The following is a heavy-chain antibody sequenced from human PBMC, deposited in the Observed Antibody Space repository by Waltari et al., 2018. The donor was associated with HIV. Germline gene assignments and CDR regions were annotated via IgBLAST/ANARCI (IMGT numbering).Heavy chain of an antibody. CDR1: GFTFSSYW. J-gene: IGHJ4*02. CDR3: ARGGFYGSGSKVN. V-gene: IGHV3-7*04. Sequence: EVQLVESGGGLVQPGGSLRLSCAASGFTFSSYWMSWVRQAPGKGLEWVANIKQDGSEKDYVDPVNGRFTKSRDNADNSLYLKMSSLRAEDTAVYYLARGGFYGSGSKVNWGQGTLVTVSS. CDR2: IKQDGSEK. D-gene: IGHD3-10*01.